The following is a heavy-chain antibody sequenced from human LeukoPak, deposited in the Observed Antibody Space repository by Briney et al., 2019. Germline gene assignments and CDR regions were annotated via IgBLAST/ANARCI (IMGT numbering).Heavy chain of an antibody. V-gene: IGHV5-51*01. CDR1: GYSFTSYR. Sequence: GESLKISCKGSGYSFTSYRIGWVRQMPGKGLEWMGIIYPGDSDTRYSPSFQGQVTISADKSISTAYLQWSSLKASDTAIYYCARRGSSGWSRGPYFDYWGQGTLVTVSS. CDR3: ARRGSSGWSRGPYFDY. D-gene: IGHD6-19*01. J-gene: IGHJ4*02. CDR2: IYPGDSDT.